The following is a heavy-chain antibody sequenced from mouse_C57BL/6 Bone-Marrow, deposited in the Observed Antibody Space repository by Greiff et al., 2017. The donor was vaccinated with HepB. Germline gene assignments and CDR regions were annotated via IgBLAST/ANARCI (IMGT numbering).Heavy chain of an antibody. CDR2: IWSGGST. D-gene: IGHD2-4*01. Sequence: VKLQESGPGLVQPSQSLSITCTVSGFSLTSYGVHWVRQPPGKGLEWLGVIWSGGSTDYNAAFISRLSISKDNSKSQVFFKMNSLQADDTAIYYCAAYDYDPVYAMDYWGQGTSVTVSS. CDR3: AAYDYDPVYAMDY. CDR1: GFSLTSYG. V-gene: IGHV2-4*01. J-gene: IGHJ4*01.